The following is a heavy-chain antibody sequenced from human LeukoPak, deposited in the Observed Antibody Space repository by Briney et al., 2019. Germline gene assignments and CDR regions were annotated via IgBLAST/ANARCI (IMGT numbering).Heavy chain of an antibody. V-gene: IGHV3-21*01. D-gene: IGHD3-10*01. CDR3: ARGVSGRRWASDP. CDR2: ISSSSSYI. CDR1: GFTFSSYS. Sequence: PGGSLRLSCAASGFTFSSYSMNWVRQAPGKGLEWVSSISSSSSYIYYADSVKGRFTISRDNAKNSLYLQMNSLRAEDTAVYYCARGVSGRRWASDPWGQGTLVTVSS. J-gene: IGHJ5*02.